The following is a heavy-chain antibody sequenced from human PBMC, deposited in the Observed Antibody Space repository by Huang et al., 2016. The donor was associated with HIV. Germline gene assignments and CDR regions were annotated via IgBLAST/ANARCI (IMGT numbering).Heavy chain of an antibody. CDR3: AIGPRGIATTYFDY. CDR2: LNPENLKI. Sequence: QVHLLQSGTDMKKPGASVKVSCKVSGSFVTEVSMHWLRQTPGKGLEWMGGLNPENLKIVYEEKFKGRVTMTEDTDTAYLEMTSLKYDDTAIYYCAIGPRGIATTYFDYWGQGTLVTVSS. V-gene: IGHV1-24*01. J-gene: IGHJ4*02. D-gene: IGHD3-10*01. CDR1: GSFVTEVS.